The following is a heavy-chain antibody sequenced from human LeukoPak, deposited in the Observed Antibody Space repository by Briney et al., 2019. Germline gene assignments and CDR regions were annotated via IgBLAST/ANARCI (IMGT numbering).Heavy chain of an antibody. Sequence: GGSLRLSCAASGFSFSSYAMHWVRQAPGKGLEWVSYISSSSSTIYYADSVKGRFTISRDNAKNSLYLQMNSLRAEDTAVYYCARDTLSSWSPGRLDYWGQGTLVTVSS. CDR1: GFSFSSYA. CDR2: ISSSSSTI. V-gene: IGHV3-48*01. D-gene: IGHD6-13*01. J-gene: IGHJ4*02. CDR3: ARDTLSSWSPGRLDY.